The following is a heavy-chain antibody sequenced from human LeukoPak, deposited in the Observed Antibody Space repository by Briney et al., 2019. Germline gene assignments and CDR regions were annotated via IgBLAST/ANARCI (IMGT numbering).Heavy chain of an antibody. CDR1: GYTFTGYF. J-gene: IGHJ4*02. D-gene: IGHD2-15*01. CDR2: INPNSGDT. CDR3: ARAPGRGYCSGGSCLPYYYFDY. V-gene: IGHV1-2*02. Sequence: ASVKVSCKASGYTFTGYFMRWVRQAPGQGLEWMGWINPNSGDTNYAQEFQGRVTMTRDTSISTAYMELSRLRSDDTAVYYCARAPGRGYCSGGSCLPYYYFDYWGQGTLVTVSS.